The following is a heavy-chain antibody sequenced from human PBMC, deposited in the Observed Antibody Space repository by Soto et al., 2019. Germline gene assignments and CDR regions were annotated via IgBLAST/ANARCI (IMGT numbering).Heavy chain of an antibody. Sequence: GGSLRLSCAASGFTFSNAWMSWVRQAPWKGLEWVGRIKSKTDGGTTDYAAPVKGRFTISRDDSKNTLYLQMNSLKTEDTAVYYCTTDPFYYDFWSGYYMVDYRGQGTLVTVSS. CDR1: GFTFSNAW. V-gene: IGHV3-15*01. CDR2: IKSKTDGGTT. J-gene: IGHJ4*02. CDR3: TTDPFYYDFWSGYYMVDY. D-gene: IGHD3-3*01.